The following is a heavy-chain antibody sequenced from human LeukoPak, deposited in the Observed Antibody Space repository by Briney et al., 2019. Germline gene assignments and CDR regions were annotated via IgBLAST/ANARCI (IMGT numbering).Heavy chain of an antibody. Sequence: GGSLRLSCAASGFTLSSYWMSWVRQAPGKGLEWVANIKQDGSEKYYVDSVKGRFTISRDNAKNSLYLQMNSLRAEDTAVYYCASSPVSGYYYYMDVWGKGTTVTVSS. J-gene: IGHJ6*03. CDR3: ASSPVSGYYYYMDV. V-gene: IGHV3-7*01. D-gene: IGHD2-15*01. CDR1: GFTLSSYW. CDR2: IKQDGSEK.